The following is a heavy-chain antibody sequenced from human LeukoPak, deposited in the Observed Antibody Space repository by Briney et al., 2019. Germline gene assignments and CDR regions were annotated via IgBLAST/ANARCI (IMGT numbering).Heavy chain of an antibody. J-gene: IGHJ4*02. CDR3: ARGFGDYQDSSGYSGLDF. CDR1: GYTFIDYY. Sequence: ASVKVSCKASGYTFIDYYVQWVRQAPGQGPEWMGWINPKSGAAMYAQNFQGRVTMTKDTSISTAYMELSRLKSDDTAVYYCARGFGDYQDSSGYSGLDFWGQGSLITVSS. V-gene: IGHV1-2*02. CDR2: INPKSGAA. D-gene: IGHD3-22*01.